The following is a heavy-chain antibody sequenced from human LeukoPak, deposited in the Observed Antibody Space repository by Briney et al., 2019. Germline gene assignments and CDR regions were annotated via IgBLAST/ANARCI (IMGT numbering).Heavy chain of an antibody. CDR2: INPRGGTT. V-gene: IGHV1-46*01. CDR3: ARGIATAGYDY. J-gene: IGHJ4*02. CDR1: GYTFISYY. D-gene: IGHD6-13*01. Sequence: ASVKVSCKASGYTFISYYIHWVRKAPGQELEWMGIINPRGGTTSYAQKFQGRVTMTRDTSTGTVYMEVSSLRSEDTAVYYCARGIATAGYDYWGQGTLVTVSS.